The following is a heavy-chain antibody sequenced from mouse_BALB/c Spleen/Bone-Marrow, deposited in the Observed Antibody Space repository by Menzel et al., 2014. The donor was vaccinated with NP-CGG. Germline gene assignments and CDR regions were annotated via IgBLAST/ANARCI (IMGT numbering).Heavy chain of an antibody. Sequence: QVQLQQSGAELVRPGSSVKISCKASGYAFSSYWMNWVKQRPGQGLEWIGQIYPGDGDTNYNGNFKGKATLTADKSSSTAYMQLSSLTSEDSAVYFCARWYRDPHFAMDYWGAGTSVTVSS. V-gene: IGHV1-80*01. CDR2: IYPGDGDT. CDR3: ARWYRDPHFAMDY. J-gene: IGHJ4*01. CDR1: GYAFSSYW. D-gene: IGHD2-14*01.